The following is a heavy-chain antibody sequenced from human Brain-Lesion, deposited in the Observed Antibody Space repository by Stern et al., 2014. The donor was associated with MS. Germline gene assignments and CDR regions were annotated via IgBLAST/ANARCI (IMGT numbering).Heavy chain of an antibody. CDR2: ISAYTGNT. D-gene: IGHD4-17*01. V-gene: IGHV1-18*04. J-gene: IGHJ5*02. Sequence: VQLVESGGEVKKPGASVKVSCKASGYTFTTYGISWVRQAPGQGLEWMGWISAYTGNTNYAQNCQGRVTMTTDTATSTAYMDLRSLRPDDTAIYYCARRVYGDYAAYQDLWGQGTPVTVSS. CDR3: ARRVYGDYAAYQDL. CDR1: GYTFTTYG.